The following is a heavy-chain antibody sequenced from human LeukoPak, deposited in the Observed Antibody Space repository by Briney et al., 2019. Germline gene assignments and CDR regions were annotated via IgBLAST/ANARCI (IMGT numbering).Heavy chain of an antibody. CDR1: GYTFTSCG. CDR2: ISAYNGNT. J-gene: IGHJ1*01. D-gene: IGHD2-2*01. V-gene: IGHV1-18*01. Sequence: GASVKVSCKASGYTFTSCGISWVRQAPGQGLEWMGWISAYNGNTNYAQKLQGRVTMTTNTSTSTAYMELRSLRSDDTPVYYCARRTPVEYFQHWGQGTLVTVSS. CDR3: ARRTPVEYFQH.